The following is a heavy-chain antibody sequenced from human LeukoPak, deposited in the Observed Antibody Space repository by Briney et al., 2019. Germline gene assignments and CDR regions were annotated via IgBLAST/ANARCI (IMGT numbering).Heavy chain of an antibody. CDR1: GYTFTSYD. Sequence: ASVKVSCKASGYTFTSYDINWVRQATGQGLEWMGWMNPNSGNTGYAQKFQGRVTMTTDTSTSTAYMELRSLRSDDTAVYYCARDRFPGITMIVVITPTIDYWGQGTLVTVSS. CDR3: ARDRFPGITMIVVITPTIDY. V-gene: IGHV1-8*01. J-gene: IGHJ4*02. D-gene: IGHD3-22*01. CDR2: MNPNSGNT.